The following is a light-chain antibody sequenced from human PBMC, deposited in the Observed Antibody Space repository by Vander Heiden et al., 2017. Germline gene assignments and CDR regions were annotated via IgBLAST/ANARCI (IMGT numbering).Light chain of an antibody. CDR1: QSLLHSNGYNY. V-gene: IGKV2-28*01. Sequence: DLVMTQSPLSLPVTPGEPASISCRSSQSLLHSNGYNYLDWYLQKPGQSPQLLIYLGSNRASGVPDRFSGSGSGTDFTLKISRVEAEDFGVYYCMQALQTPLTFGQGTKVEIK. J-gene: IGKJ1*01. CDR2: LGS. CDR3: MQALQTPLT.